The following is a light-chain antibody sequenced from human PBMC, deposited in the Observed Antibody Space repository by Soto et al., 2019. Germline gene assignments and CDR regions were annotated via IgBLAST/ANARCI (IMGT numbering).Light chain of an antibody. V-gene: IGKV3-20*01. CDR3: YQYGSTPPYT. J-gene: IGKJ2*01. CDR1: QSVSTSY. CDR2: GAS. Sequence: EIVLTQSPGTLSLSPGERATLSCRASQSVSTSYVAWYQQKPDQAPRLLIYGASSRATGIPDSCSGSGAGTDFTLPISRLEAEDCPAYYCYQYGSTPPYTFGQGTKVEIK.